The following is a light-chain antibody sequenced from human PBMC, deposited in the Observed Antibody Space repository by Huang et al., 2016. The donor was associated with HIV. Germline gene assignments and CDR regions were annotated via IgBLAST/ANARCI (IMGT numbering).Light chain of an antibody. CDR3: MQVLQTPRT. V-gene: IGKV2-28*01. J-gene: IGKJ1*01. CDR1: QGLLRSTGYKY. Sequence: DIVMTQSPLSLPVTPGEPASISCKSSQGLLRSTGYKYLDWYQQKPGQSPQLLIYLGSNRTSGVPDRFSGGGSGTYFTLKISRVEAEDVGVYYCMQVLQTPRTFGQGTKVEIK. CDR2: LGS.